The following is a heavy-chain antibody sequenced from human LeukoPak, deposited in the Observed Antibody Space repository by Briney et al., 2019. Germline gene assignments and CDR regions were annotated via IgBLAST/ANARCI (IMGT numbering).Heavy chain of an antibody. Sequence: SETLSLTCTVSGGSISSYYWSWIRQPPGKGLEWIGYIYYSGSTNYNPSLKSRVTISVDTSKNQFSLKLGSVTAADTAVYYCARAVHYSGTSYQYTGGYYYFDFWGQGTLVTVSS. CDR1: GGSISSYY. D-gene: IGHD3-10*01. CDR2: IYYSGST. V-gene: IGHV4-59*12. J-gene: IGHJ4*02. CDR3: ARAVHYSGTSYQYTGGYYYFDF.